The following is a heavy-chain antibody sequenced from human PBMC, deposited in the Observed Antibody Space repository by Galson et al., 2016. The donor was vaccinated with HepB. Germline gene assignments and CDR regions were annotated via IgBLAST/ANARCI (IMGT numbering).Heavy chain of an antibody. J-gene: IGHJ6*02. V-gene: IGHV4-4*02. Sequence: SETLSLTCAVSGGSISTTKWWSWVRQPPGKGLEWIGEIYHSGSTNYNPSLKSRVTISVDKSKNQLSLNLSSVTAADTAVYYCARVDTISVAAPHYFYNGMDVWGQGTTVTVS. CDR1: GGSISTTKW. CDR2: IYHSGST. D-gene: IGHD6-19*01. CDR3: ARVDTISVAAPHYFYNGMDV.